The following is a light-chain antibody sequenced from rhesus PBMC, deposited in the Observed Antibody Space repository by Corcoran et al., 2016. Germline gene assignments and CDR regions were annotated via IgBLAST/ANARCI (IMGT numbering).Light chain of an antibody. CDR3: QQYNNWNS. Sequence: EIVMTQSPATLSLSPGERATLSCRASQSVSSYVAWYQQKPEQAPRLLIYGASRRATGIPERFSGSGSGTDFTLIISSLEPEDVGVYSCQQYNNWNSFGQGTKVEIK. CDR2: GAS. J-gene: IGKJ2*01. V-gene: IGKV3S9*01. CDR1: QSVSSY.